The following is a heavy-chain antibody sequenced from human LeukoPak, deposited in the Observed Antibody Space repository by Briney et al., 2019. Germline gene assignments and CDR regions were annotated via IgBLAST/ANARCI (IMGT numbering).Heavy chain of an antibody. D-gene: IGHD3-10*01. CDR3: ASHPPSGSYPIDY. CDR2: IYHSGST. Sequence: SETLSLTCTVSGYSISSGYYWGWIRQPPGKGLEWIGSIYHSGSTYYNPSLKSRVTISVDTSKNQFSLKLSSVTTADTAVYYCASHPPSGSYPIDYWGQGTLVTVSS. CDR1: GYSISSGYY. J-gene: IGHJ4*02. V-gene: IGHV4-38-2*02.